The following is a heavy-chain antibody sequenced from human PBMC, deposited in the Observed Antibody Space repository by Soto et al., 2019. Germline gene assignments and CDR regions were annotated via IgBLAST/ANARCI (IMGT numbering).Heavy chain of an antibody. Sequence: SETLSLTCTVSGGSISRGDYYWSWIRQPPGKALEWIGDVFYTGSTDHNPSLKSRVFISVDTSKNQFSLNLSSATAADTAVYYCVRLVISTPSVRWFDPWGRGTLVTVSS. D-gene: IGHD2-2*01. V-gene: IGHV4-30-4*01. CDR3: VRLVISTPSVRWFDP. CDR2: VFYTGST. J-gene: IGHJ5*02. CDR1: GGSISRGDYY.